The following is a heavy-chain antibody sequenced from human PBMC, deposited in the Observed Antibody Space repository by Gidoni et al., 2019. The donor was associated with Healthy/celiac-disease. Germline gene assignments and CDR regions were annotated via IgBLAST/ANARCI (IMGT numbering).Heavy chain of an antibody. V-gene: IGHV3-30*18. D-gene: IGHD4-17*01. J-gene: IGHJ4*02. CDR3: AKDGRHDYGDLADY. CDR1: GLTFSSYG. CDR2: ISYDGSNK. Sequence: QVQLVESGGGVVQPGRSLSLSCAASGLTFSSYGMHWVRQAPGKGLEWVAVISYDGSNKYYADSVKGRFTISRDNSKNTLYLQMNSLRAEDTAVYYCAKDGRHDYGDLADYWGQGTLVTVSS.